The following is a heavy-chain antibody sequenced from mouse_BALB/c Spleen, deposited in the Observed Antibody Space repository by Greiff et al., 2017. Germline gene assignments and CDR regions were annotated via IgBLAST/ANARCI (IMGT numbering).Heavy chain of an antibody. V-gene: IGHV1-14*01. J-gene: IGHJ4*01. D-gene: IGHD2-3*01. CDR2: INPYNDGT. Sequence: VQLQQSGPELVKPGASVKMSCKASGYTFTSYVMHWVKQKPGQGLEWIGYINPYNDGTKYNEKFKGKATLTSDKSSSTAYMELSSLTSEDSAVYYCATRVYDGYYADYYAMDYWGQGTSVTVSS. CDR3: ATRVYDGYYADYYAMDY. CDR1: GYTFTSYV.